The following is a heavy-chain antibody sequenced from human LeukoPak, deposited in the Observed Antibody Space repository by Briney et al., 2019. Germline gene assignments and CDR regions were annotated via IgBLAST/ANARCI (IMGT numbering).Heavy chain of an antibody. CDR2: INHSGST. Sequence: TSETLSLTCAVYGGSFSGYYWSWIRQPPGKGLEWIGEINHSGSTNYNPSLKSRVTISVDMSKNQFSLKLSSVTAADTAVYYCARGSYSSGWYRRYFQHWGQGTLVTVSS. D-gene: IGHD6-19*01. J-gene: IGHJ1*01. CDR3: ARGSYSSGWYRRYFQH. V-gene: IGHV4-34*01. CDR1: GGSFSGYY.